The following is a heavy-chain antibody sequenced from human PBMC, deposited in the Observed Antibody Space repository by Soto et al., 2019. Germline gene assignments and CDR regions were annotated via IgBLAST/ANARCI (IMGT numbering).Heavy chain of an antibody. CDR2: IYYSGNT. J-gene: IGHJ4*02. CDR3: ARGVTVAGTYYFDY. D-gene: IGHD6-19*01. Sequence: SETLSLTCTVSGGSISNHYWSWIRQPPGKGLEWIGYIYYSGNTNYNPSLKSRVTMSVDTSKNQFSLKLSSVTAADTAVYYCARGVTVAGTYYFDYWGQGILVTVSS. CDR1: GGSISNHY. V-gene: IGHV4-59*11.